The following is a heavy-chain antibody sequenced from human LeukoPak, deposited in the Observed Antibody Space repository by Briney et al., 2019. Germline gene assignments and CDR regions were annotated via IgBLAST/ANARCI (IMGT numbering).Heavy chain of an antibody. CDR2: ISGYNGNT. Sequence: ASVKVSCKTSGYTFSSYGISWVRQAPGQGLEWMGWISGYNGNTNYAQKLQGRVTMTTDTSTSTAYMELRSLRSDDTAVYYCARDTAVGVRNWFDPWGQGTLVTVSS. D-gene: IGHD1-26*01. CDR1: GYTFSSYG. J-gene: IGHJ5*02. V-gene: IGHV1-18*01. CDR3: ARDTAVGVRNWFDP.